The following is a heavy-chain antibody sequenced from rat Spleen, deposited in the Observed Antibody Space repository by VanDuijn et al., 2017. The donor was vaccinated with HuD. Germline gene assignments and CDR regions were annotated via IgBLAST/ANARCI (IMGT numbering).Heavy chain of an antibody. J-gene: IGHJ2*01. CDR2: ISYDGSST. D-gene: IGHD1-12*02. CDR1: GFTFSNYD. V-gene: IGHV5-20*01. CDR3: TREYYDGIYYYSFDY. Sequence: EVQLVESGGGLVQPGRSMKLSCAASGFTFSNYDMAWVRQAPTKGLEWVASISYDGSSTYYRDSVKGRFTISRDNAKSTLYLQMNSLRSEYTATYYCTREYYDGIYYYSFDYWGQGVMVTVSS.